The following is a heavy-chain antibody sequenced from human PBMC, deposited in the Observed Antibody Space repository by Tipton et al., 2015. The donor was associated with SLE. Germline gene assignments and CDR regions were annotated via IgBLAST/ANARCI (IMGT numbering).Heavy chain of an antibody. CDR3: VREKFQEPDF. Sequence: SLRLSCAASGFTLSNFWMSWVRQTPGKGLEWVANIKQDGSEKYYVDSVKGRFTISRDNAKNSLDLQMSSLRAEDTAVYYCVREKFQEPDFWGQGTLVTVSS. D-gene: IGHD1-26*01. CDR2: IKQDGSEK. J-gene: IGHJ4*02. CDR1: GFTLSNFW. V-gene: IGHV3-7*01.